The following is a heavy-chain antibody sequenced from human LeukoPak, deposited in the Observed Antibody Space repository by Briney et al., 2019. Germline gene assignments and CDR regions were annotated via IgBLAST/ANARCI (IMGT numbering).Heavy chain of an antibody. V-gene: IGHV3-53*01. CDR1: GFTVSSNY. D-gene: IGHD6-13*01. J-gene: IGHJ3*02. CDR2: IYSGGST. CDR3: ARVPLGIAAAGHDAFDI. Sequence: PGGSLRLSCAASGFTVSSNYMSWVRQAPGKGLGWVSVIYSGGSTYYADSVKGRFTISRDNSKNTLYLQMNSLRAEDTAVYYCARVPLGIAAAGHDAFDIWGRGTMVTVSS.